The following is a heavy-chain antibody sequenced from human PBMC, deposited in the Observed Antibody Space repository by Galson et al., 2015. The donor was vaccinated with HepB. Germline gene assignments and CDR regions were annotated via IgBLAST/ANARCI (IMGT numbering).Heavy chain of an antibody. CDR3: AKVNGSYCSSTSCYTSDWYSDR. Sequence: SLRLSCAASGFTFSSYAMSWVRQAPGKGLEWVSAISGSGGSTYYADSVKGRFTISRDNSKNTLYLQMNSLRAEDTAVYYCAKVNGSYCSSTSCYTSDWYSDRWGRGTLVTVSS. J-gene: IGHJ2*01. CDR2: ISGSGGST. V-gene: IGHV3-23*01. D-gene: IGHD2-2*02. CDR1: GFTFSSYA.